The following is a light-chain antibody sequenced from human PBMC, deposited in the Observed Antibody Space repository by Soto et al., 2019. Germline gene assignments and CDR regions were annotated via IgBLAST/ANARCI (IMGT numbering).Light chain of an antibody. CDR3: QQGNSFPWT. V-gene: IGKV1-12*02. CDR2: AAS. J-gene: IGKJ1*01. Sequence: DIQMTQSPSSVSASVGDRVTITCRASQGISRWLAWYQQKPGEAPKLLIYAASSLQSGVPSRFSGSGSGTDFTLTISGLKPEDLATYYCQQGNSFPWTFGQGTKVEIK. CDR1: QGISRW.